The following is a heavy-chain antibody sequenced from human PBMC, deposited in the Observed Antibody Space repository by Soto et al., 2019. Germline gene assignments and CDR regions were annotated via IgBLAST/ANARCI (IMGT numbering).Heavy chain of an antibody. CDR2: IGTAGDT. J-gene: IGHJ6*02. D-gene: IGHD3-3*01. CDR1: GFTFRSYD. CDR3: ARGRLGLRFMDV. V-gene: IGHV3-13*01. Sequence: GGSLRLSCAASGFTFRSYDMHWVRQATGKGLEWVSAIGTAGDTYYPGSVKGRFTISRENAKNSLYLQMNSLRAGDTAVYYCARGRLGLRFMDVWGQGTTVTVSS.